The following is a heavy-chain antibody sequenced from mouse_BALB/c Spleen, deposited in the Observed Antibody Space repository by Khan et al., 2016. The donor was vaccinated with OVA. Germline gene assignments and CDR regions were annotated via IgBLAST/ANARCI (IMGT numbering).Heavy chain of an antibody. J-gene: IGHJ2*01. D-gene: IGHD1-1*01. CDR1: GYSITSGYV. Sequence: EVKLEESGPGLVKPSQSLSLTCTVTGYSITSGYVWNCLRQFPGNKLEWMGYISDSGATSYTPSLKSRISITRDTSKNQFFLQLTSVTTEDTATYYCARGNYYGYYFDYWGQGTTLTVSS. CDR3: ARGNYYGYYFDY. CDR2: ISDSGAT. V-gene: IGHV3-2*02.